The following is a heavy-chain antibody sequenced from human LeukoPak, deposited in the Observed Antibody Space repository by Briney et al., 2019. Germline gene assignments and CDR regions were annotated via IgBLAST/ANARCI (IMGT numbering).Heavy chain of an antibody. V-gene: IGHV3-21*01. CDR3: ARSDIYSSSSDY. CDR1: GFTFRSYS. J-gene: IGHJ4*02. CDR2: ISSSNNYI. Sequence: PGGSLGLSCAASGFTFRSYSMNWVRQAPGKRLEWVSSISSSNNYIYYADSVKGRFTISRDNAKNSLYLQMNSLRAEDTAVYYCARSDIYSSSSDYWGQGTLVTVSS. D-gene: IGHD6-6*01.